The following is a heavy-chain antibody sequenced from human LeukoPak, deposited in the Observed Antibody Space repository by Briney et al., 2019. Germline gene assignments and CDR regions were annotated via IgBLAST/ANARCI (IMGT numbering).Heavy chain of an antibody. CDR2: ISSNGGST. Sequence: GGSLRLSCVGSGFTFSSYAMHWVRQAPGKGLEYVSAISSNGGSTYYANSLKDRFTISRDNSKNTLYLQMGSLRAEDMAVYYCARTTRAYYGDPSATYYYYGMDVWGQGTTVTVSS. CDR3: ARTTRAYYGDPSATYYYYGMDV. J-gene: IGHJ6*02. D-gene: IGHD4-17*01. CDR1: GFTFSSYA. V-gene: IGHV3-64*01.